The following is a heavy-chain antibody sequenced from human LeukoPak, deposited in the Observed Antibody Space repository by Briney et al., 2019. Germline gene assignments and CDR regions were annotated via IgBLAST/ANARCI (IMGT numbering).Heavy chain of an antibody. D-gene: IGHD3-16*01. CDR2: VYSTGST. J-gene: IGHJ4*02. V-gene: IGHV4-59*01. CDR1: GGSISSYY. Sequence: SETLSLTCTVSGGSISSYYWSWIRQPPGKGLEWIGYVYSTGSTSYNPSLKSRVTILVDTSRSQFSLKLTSVTAADTAIYYCARENYVRGSFGYNYFDYRGQGTLVTVSS. CDR3: ARENYVRGSFGYNYFDY.